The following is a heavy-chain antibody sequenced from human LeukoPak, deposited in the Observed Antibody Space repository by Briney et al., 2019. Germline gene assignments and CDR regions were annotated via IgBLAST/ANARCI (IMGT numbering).Heavy chain of an antibody. D-gene: IGHD3-22*01. CDR2: IIPNLGTT. J-gene: IGHJ4*02. CDR1: GGTSNSHA. V-gene: IGHV1-69*04. CDR3: ATTNDGGGYQWGDFYDF. Sequence: SVKVSCKASGGTSNSHAISWVRQAPGQGLEWMGRIIPNLGTTNRAQNFQDRVTLTADKSTNTAYMELTSLTSDDTAVYYCATTNDGGGYQWGDFYDFWGQGTLVTVSS.